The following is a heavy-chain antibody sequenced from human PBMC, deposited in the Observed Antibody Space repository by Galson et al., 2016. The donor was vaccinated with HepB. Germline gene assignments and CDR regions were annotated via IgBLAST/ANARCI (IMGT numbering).Heavy chain of an antibody. CDR2: ISWNSGSI. CDR1: GFTFDDYA. J-gene: IGHJ4*02. Sequence: SLRLSCAASGFTFDDYAMHWVRQAPGKGLEWVSTISWNSGSIGYADSVKGRFTISRDNAKNSLYLQMNSLRREDTALYYCAKGGRKWLVTFGDYWGQGTLVTVSS. CDR3: AKGGRKWLVTFGDY. D-gene: IGHD6-19*01. V-gene: IGHV3-9*01.